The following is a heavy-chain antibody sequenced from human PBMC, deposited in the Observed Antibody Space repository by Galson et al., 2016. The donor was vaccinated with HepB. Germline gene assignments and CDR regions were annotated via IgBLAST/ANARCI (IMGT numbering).Heavy chain of an antibody. CDR1: GFTLSSYS. J-gene: IGHJ6*02. D-gene: IGHD6-19*01. CDR3: ARDHRGRWLTDYYYYYGLDV. Sequence: SLRLSCAASGFTLSSYSLNWVHQAPGKGLEWVSSISSSSTYIYYADSVKGRFTISRVNAKNSLHLQMNSLRAEDTAVYYCARDHRGRWLTDYYYYYGLDVWGQGTTVTVSS. CDR2: ISSSSTYI. V-gene: IGHV3-21*01.